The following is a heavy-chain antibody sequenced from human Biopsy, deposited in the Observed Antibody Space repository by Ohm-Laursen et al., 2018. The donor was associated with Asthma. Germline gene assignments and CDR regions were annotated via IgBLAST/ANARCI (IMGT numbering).Heavy chain of an antibody. D-gene: IGHD3-16*02. CDR2: IRSKANNQTT. Sequence: SLRLSCSASGLTFSGYPMHWVRRTPGKGLEWVGRIRSKANNQTTAYAAAVEGRFSISRDDSKGTAFLHMNRLKTDDTAVYFCTTGVIAAGDTNLDYWGQGILVTVSS. CDR3: TTGVIAAGDTNLDY. CDR1: GLTFSGYP. J-gene: IGHJ4*02. V-gene: IGHV3-73*01.